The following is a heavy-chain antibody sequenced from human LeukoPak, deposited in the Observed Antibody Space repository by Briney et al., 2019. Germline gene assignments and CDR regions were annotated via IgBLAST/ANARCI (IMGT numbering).Heavy chain of an antibody. Sequence: GGSLRLSCAASGFTFTTYWMHWVRQAPGKGLVWVSHINSDGSITSYADSVRGRFTISRDNAKNTLYLQMNSLRAEDTAVYYCARGGGGPDYWGQGTLVTVSS. CDR2: INSDGSIT. V-gene: IGHV3-74*01. D-gene: IGHD3-16*01. J-gene: IGHJ4*02. CDR1: GFTFTTYW. CDR3: ARGGGGPDY.